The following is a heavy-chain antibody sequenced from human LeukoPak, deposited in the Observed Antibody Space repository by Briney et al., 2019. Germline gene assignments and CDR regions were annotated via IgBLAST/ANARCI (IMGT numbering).Heavy chain of an antibody. V-gene: IGHV5-51*01. CDR1: GYSFTSYW. CDR3: ARPYSSGWPYSFDY. CDR2: IFPGDSDS. J-gene: IGHJ4*02. Sequence: GESLKISCKGSGYSFTSYWIGWVRQMPGRGLEWVGIIFPGDSDSRYSPSLQGQVTISADTSISTAYLQWSSLKASDTAMYFCARPYSSGWPYSFDYWGQGTLVTVSS. D-gene: IGHD6-19*01.